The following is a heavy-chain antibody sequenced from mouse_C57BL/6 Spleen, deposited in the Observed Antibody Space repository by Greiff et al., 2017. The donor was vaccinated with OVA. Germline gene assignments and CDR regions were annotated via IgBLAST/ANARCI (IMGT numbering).Heavy chain of an antibody. Sequence: VQGVESGPELVKPGASVKLSCKASGYTFTSYDINWVKQRPGQGLEWIGWIYPRDGSTKYNEKFKGKATLTVDTSSSTAYMELHSLTSEDSAVYFCARKVYYGNYLFAYWGQGTLVTVSA. J-gene: IGHJ3*01. CDR3: ARKVYYGNYLFAY. CDR2: IYPRDGST. CDR1: GYTFTSYD. D-gene: IGHD2-1*01. V-gene: IGHV1-85*01.